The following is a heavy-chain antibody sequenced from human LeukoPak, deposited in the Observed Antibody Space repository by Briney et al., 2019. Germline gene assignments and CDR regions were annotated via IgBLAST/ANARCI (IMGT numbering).Heavy chain of an antibody. V-gene: IGHV1-69*06. D-gene: IGHD3-22*01. J-gene: IGHJ3*02. Sequence: SVKVSCKASGGTFSSYAISWVRQAPGQGLEWMGGIIPIFGTANYAQKFQGRVTITADKSTSTAYMELSSLRSEDTAVYYCARDRRYDSSGYYSWDAFDIWGQGTMVTVSS. CDR3: ARDRRYDSSGYYSWDAFDI. CDR2: IIPIFGTA. CDR1: GGTFSSYA.